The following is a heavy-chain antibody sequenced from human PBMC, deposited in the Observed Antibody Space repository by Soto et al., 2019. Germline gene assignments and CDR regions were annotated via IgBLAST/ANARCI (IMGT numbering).Heavy chain of an antibody. CDR3: VKVLGLRGGGWFDP. D-gene: IGHD4-17*01. J-gene: IGHJ5*02. Sequence: EVQLLESGGGLVQPGGSLRLSCAASGFTFSSYAMNWVRQAPGMGLEWVSTISGRGSNTYYADSVKGRFTISRDNSKNTLYLQMNSLRVEDTAVYYCVKVLGLRGGGWFDPWGQGTLVTVSS. CDR1: GFTFSSYA. V-gene: IGHV3-23*01. CDR2: ISGRGSNT.